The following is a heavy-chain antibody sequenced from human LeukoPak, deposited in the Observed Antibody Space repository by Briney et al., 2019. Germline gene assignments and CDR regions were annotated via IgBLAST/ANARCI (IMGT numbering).Heavy chain of an antibody. CDR2: INHSGST. Sequence: PSETLSLTCAVYGGSFSGYYWSWIRQPPGKGLEWIGEINHSGSTNYNPSLKSRVTISVDTSKNQFSLKLSSVTAADTAVYYCARWVVVPLYYYGMDVWGQGTTVTVSS. CDR1: GGSFSGYY. D-gene: IGHD2-2*01. CDR3: ARWVVVPLYYYGMDV. V-gene: IGHV4-34*01. J-gene: IGHJ6*02.